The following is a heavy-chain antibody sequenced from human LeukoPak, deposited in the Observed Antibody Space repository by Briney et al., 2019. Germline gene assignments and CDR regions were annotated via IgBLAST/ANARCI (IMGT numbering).Heavy chain of an antibody. CDR3: ARQLELRYYFDY. Sequence: ASVKVSCKASGYTFTGYYMHWVRQAPGQGLEWMGWINPNSGGTNYAQKFQGRVTMTTDTSTSTAYMELRSLRSDDTAVYYCARQLELRYYFDYWGQGTLVTVSS. D-gene: IGHD1-7*01. J-gene: IGHJ4*02. CDR2: INPNSGGT. CDR1: GYTFTGYY. V-gene: IGHV1-2*02.